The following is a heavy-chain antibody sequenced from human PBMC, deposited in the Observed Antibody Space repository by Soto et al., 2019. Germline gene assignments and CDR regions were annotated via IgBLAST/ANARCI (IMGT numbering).Heavy chain of an antibody. D-gene: IGHD5-12*01. J-gene: IGHJ4*02. V-gene: IGHV3-21*01. CDR3: ARDQDRSYNYGY. CDR2: INSSSSYI. CDR1: GFTFSSYS. Sequence: EVQLVESGGGLVKPGGSLRLSCAASGFTFSSYSMNWVRQAPGKGLEWGSSINSSSSYIYYADSVKGRFTISRDNAKNSLYLQMNSLRAEDTAVYYCARDQDRSYNYGYWGQGTLVTVSS.